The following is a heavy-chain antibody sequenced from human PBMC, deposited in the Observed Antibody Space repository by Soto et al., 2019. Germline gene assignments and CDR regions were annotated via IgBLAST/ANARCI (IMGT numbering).Heavy chain of an antibody. CDR1: GFTVSSNY. Sequence: GGSLRLSCAASGFTVSSNYMSWVRQAPGKGLEWVSVIYSGGSTYTADFVKGRFTISRDNSKNTLYLQMNSLRAEDTAVYYCASYRVVVAASSAFFDYWGQGTLVTVSS. V-gene: IGHV3-66*01. CDR3: ASYRVVVAASSAFFDY. CDR2: IYSGGST. D-gene: IGHD2-15*01. J-gene: IGHJ4*02.